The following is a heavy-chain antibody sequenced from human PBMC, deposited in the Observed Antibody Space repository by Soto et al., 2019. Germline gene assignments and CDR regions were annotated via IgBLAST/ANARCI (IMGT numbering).Heavy chain of an antibody. CDR2: IYHSGGT. CDR3: ARVSKDASGYYYGAFDI. V-gene: IGHV4-4*02. CDR1: GDSITSAIY. J-gene: IGHJ3*02. D-gene: IGHD3-22*01. Sequence: SDTLSLTCGVSGDSITSAIYWSWVRQPPGKGLEWIGEIYHSGGTNSNPSLKSRVTMSVDKSKNQFSLRLSSVTAADTALYYYARVSKDASGYYYGAFDIWGQGTMVTVSS.